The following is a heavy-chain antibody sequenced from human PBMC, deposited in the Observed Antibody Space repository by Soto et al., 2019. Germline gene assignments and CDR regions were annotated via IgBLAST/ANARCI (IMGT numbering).Heavy chain of an antibody. J-gene: IGHJ4*02. CDR3: ASVIGGDSEYYFDF. CDR1: GGSIRGGDYY. D-gene: IGHD2-21*02. Sequence: SETLSLTCTVSGGSIRGGDYYWTWIRQSPGKGLEWIGYIYSRGDTSYNPSVESRVTISRDTSKNQFSLNLSSVTAADTAVYYCASVIGGDSEYYFDFWGQGALVTVSS. CDR2: IYSRGDT. V-gene: IGHV4-30-4*01.